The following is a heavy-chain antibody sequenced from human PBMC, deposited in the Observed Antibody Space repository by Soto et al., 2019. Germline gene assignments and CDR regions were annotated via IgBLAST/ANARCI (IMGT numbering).Heavy chain of an antibody. J-gene: IGHJ4*02. Sequence: SETLSLTCTVSGGSISSSSYYWGWIRQPPGNGLEWSGSIYYSGSTYYNPSLKSRVTISVDTSKNQFSLKLSSVTAADTAVYYSATEFVAYDILTGTWGCYFDYWGKGTL. CDR3: ATEFVAYDILTGTWGCYFDY. V-gene: IGHV4-39*02. D-gene: IGHD3-9*01. CDR2: IYYSGST. CDR1: GGSISSSSYY.